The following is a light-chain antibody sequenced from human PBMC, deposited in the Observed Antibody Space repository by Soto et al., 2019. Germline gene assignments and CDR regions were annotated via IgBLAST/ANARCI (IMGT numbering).Light chain of an antibody. Sequence: HSALTQPASVSGSPGQSITISCTGTSSDVGTYNLVSWYQQHPGKAPKLMIYEGSKRPSGVSNRFSGSKSGNTASLTISGLQAEDEADYYCCSYASSTTVVFGGGTKLTVL. CDR3: CSYASSTTVV. CDR1: SSDVGTYNL. CDR2: EGS. V-gene: IGLV2-23*01. J-gene: IGLJ3*02.